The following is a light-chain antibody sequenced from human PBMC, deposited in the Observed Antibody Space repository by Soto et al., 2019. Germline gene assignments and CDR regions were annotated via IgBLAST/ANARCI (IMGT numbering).Light chain of an antibody. J-gene: IGKJ4*01. CDR3: QQYNSYSPLT. CDR2: DAS. Sequence: DIPMTQSPSTLSGSVGDRVTITCRASQTISSWLAWYQQKPGKAPKLLIYDASSLESGVPSGFSGSGSGTEFTLTISSLQPDDFATYYCQQYNSYSPLTFGGGTKVAIK. CDR1: QTISSW. V-gene: IGKV1-5*01.